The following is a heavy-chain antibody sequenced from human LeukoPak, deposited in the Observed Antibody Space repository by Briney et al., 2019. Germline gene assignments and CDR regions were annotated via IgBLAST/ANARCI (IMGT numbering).Heavy chain of an antibody. CDR1: GGSISSYY. D-gene: IGHD3-22*01. Sequence: SETLSLTCTVSGGSISSYYWSWIRQPAGKGLEWIGRIYTSGSTNYNPSLKSRVTMSVDTSKNQFSLKLTSVTAADTAVYYCARAEGHYYDSSRYYYDAGCWFDPWGQGTLVTVSS. J-gene: IGHJ5*02. V-gene: IGHV4-4*07. CDR2: IYTSGST. CDR3: ARAEGHYYDSSRYYYDAGCWFDP.